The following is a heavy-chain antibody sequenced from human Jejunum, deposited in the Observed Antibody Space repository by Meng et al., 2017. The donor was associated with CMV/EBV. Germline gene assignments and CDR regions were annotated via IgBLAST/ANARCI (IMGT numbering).Heavy chain of an antibody. Sequence: QVHLVESGXGVVQPGGSVRLSGSVSGFIFSSRGMHWVRQAPGKGLEWVAFINYDGSQKYFADSVKGRFTISRDNSKNTLYLQMSSLRAEDTAVYYCAKDAAYTIPPYYFDYWGQGTLVTVSS. CDR1: GFIFSSRG. CDR2: INYDGSQK. V-gene: IGHV3-30*02. CDR3: AKDAAYTIPPYYFDY. D-gene: IGHD3-10*01. J-gene: IGHJ4*02.